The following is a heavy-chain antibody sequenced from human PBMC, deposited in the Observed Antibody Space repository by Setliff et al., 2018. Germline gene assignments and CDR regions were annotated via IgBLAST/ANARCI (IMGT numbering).Heavy chain of an antibody. V-gene: IGHV1-2*04. CDR2: INPNSGGT. CDR3: ARGGQTNGAPYFDY. J-gene: IGHJ4*02. D-gene: IGHD1-26*01. Sequence: ASVKVSCKASGYTFTNYGVTWVRQAPGQGLEWMGWINPNSGGTNYAQKFQGWVTMTRDTSISTAYMELSRLRSDDTAVYYCARGGQTNGAPYFDYWGQGTLVTVSS. CDR1: GYTFTNYG.